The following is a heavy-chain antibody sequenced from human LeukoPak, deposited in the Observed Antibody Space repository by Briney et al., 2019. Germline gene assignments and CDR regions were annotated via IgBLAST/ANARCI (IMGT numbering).Heavy chain of an antibody. CDR3: AKDYRRYCSSTSCYVFDY. CDR1: GFTFSSYG. Sequence: GGSLRLSCAASGFTFSSYGMHWVRQAPGKGLEGVAFIRYDGSNKYYADSVKGRFTISRDNSKNTLYLQMNSLRAEDTAVYYCAKDYRRYCSSTSCYVFDYWGQGTLVTVSS. J-gene: IGHJ4*02. CDR2: IRYDGSNK. D-gene: IGHD2-2*01. V-gene: IGHV3-30*02.